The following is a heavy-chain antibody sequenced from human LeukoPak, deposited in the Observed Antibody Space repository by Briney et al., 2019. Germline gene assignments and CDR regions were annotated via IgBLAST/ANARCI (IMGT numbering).Heavy chain of an antibody. Sequence: ASVKVSCKAAGYTFTGYYMHSVRQAPGQGFEWMGWINPNSGGTNYAQKFQGRVTMTRDTSISTAYMELSRLRSDDTAVYYCARTIAARPYTDVWGKGTTVTVSS. J-gene: IGHJ6*04. CDR2: INPNSGGT. V-gene: IGHV1-2*02. D-gene: IGHD6-6*01. CDR3: ARTIAARPYTDV. CDR1: GYTFTGYY.